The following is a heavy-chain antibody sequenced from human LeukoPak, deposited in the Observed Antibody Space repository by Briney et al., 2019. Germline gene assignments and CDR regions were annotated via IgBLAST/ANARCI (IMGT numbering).Heavy chain of an antibody. V-gene: IGHV4-30-4*07. CDR3: ARGAGSTISNDAFDM. J-gene: IGHJ3*02. D-gene: IGHD5-24*01. Sequence: SETLSLTCAVSGGSMSSGSYSWSWIRQPPGKGLEWIGYMFYTGNTYYNPSLKSRVTISVDTSKNQFSLKLSSVTAADTAVYYCARGAGSTISNDAFDMWGQGTMVSVSS. CDR2: MFYTGNT. CDR1: GGSMSSGSYS.